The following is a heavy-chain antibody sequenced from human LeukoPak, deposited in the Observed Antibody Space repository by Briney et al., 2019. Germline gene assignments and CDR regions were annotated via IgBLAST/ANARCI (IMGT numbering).Heavy chain of an antibody. V-gene: IGHV3-48*02. J-gene: IGHJ4*02. D-gene: IGHD3-9*01. CDR2: IRSSDGAI. Sequence: GGSLRLSCAASGFTFRLYSMNWVRQAPGKGLEWVSYIRSSDGAIAYADSVKGRFTISRDDAKNSLYLQMNSLRDEDTAVYYCARDRDWAFDYWGQGTLVTVSS. CDR3: ARDRDWAFDY. CDR1: GFTFRLYS.